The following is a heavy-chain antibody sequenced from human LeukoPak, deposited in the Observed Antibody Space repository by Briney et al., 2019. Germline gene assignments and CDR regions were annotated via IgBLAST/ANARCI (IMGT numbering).Heavy chain of an antibody. CDR3: AGYYYGSGSSRPRNFDY. J-gene: IGHJ4*02. CDR1: GFTFSSYA. D-gene: IGHD3-10*01. V-gene: IGHV3-30*04. CDR2: ISYDGSNK. Sequence: GGSLRLSCAASGFTFSSYAMHWVRQAPGKGLEWVAVISYDGSNKYYADSVKGRFTISRDNSKNTLYLQMNSLRAEDTAVYYCAGYYYGSGSSRPRNFDYWGQGTLVTVSS.